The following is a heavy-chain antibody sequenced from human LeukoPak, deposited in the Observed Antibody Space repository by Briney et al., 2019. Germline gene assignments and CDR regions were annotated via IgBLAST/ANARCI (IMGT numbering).Heavy chain of an antibody. CDR3: AKVPIAAGGDYYYMDV. CDR1: GFTFSSYW. D-gene: IGHD6-13*01. Sequence: GGSLRLSCAASGFTFSSYWMSWVRQAPGKGLEWVAVISYDGSNKYYADSVKGRFTISRDNSKNTLYLQMNSLRAEDTAVYYCAKVPIAAGGDYYYMDVWGKGTTVTVSS. J-gene: IGHJ6*03. CDR2: ISYDGSNK. V-gene: IGHV3-30*18.